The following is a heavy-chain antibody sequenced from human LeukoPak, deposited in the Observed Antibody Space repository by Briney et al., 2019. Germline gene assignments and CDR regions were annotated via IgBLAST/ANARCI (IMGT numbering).Heavy chain of an antibody. V-gene: IGHV1-8*03. D-gene: IGHD2-2*01. CDR1: GYTFTSYG. CDR2: INPNSGGT. J-gene: IGHJ3*02. Sequence: ASVKVSCKASGYTFTSYGISWVRQAPGQGLEWMGWINPNSGGTNYAQKFQGRVTITRNTSISTAYMELSSLRSEDTAVYYCARGVVVPAANAKNDAFDIWGQGTMVTVSS. CDR3: ARGVVVPAANAKNDAFDI.